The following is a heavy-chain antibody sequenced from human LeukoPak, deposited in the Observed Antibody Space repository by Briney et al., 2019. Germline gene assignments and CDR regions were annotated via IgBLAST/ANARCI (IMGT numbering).Heavy chain of an antibody. J-gene: IGHJ5*02. V-gene: IGHV4-39*07. CDR1: GGSISSSSYY. CDR3: ARGVLGYCSSTSCYPWFDP. Sequence: SETLSLTCTVSGGSISSSSYYWGWIRQPPGKGLEWIGSIYYSGSTYYNPSLKSRVTISVDTSENQFSLKLSSVTAADTAVYYCARGVLGYCSSTSCYPWFDPWGQGTLVTVSS. D-gene: IGHD2-2*01. CDR2: IYYSGST.